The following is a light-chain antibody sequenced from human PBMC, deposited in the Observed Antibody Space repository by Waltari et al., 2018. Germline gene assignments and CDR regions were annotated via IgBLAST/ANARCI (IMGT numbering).Light chain of an antibody. CDR3: MKETHLPVT. J-gene: IGKJ5*01. Sequence: DVGLTQSPLSLPVTLGHPASFSCRSSQSLVYTDGISYLNWFHQRPGQAPRRLIYKVSNRDDGGPDRCSGSGSGTDFTRMISSVEADDVGVYFCMKETHLPVTFGQGTRLEIK. CDR2: KVS. CDR1: QSLVYTDGISY. V-gene: IGKV2-30*01.